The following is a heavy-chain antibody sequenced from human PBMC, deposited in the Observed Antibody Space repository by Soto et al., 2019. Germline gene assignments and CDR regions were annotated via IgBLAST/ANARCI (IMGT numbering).Heavy chain of an antibody. CDR1: GFTFNIYG. D-gene: IGHD3-22*01. Sequence: GGSLRLSCAASGFTFNIYGMHWVRQAPDKGLEWVGLISYDGSNQYYADSVKGRFTISRDNSKNTLFLQMNSLIADDTAVYYFAQPQASGQASYDTWGQGELVTGS. V-gene: IGHV3-30*03. CDR3: AQPQASGQASYDT. J-gene: IGHJ4*02. CDR2: ISYDGSNQ.